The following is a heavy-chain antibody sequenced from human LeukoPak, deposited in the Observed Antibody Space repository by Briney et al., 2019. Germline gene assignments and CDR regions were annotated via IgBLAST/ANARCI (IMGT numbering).Heavy chain of an antibody. V-gene: IGHV4-34*01. CDR1: GGSFSGYY. CDR3: ARGRGTAMVRGTGYYGMDV. CDR2: INHSGST. J-gene: IGHJ6*02. D-gene: IGHD5-18*01. Sequence: PSETLSLTCAVYGGSFSGYYWSWFRQPPGKGLEWFGEINHSGSTNYNPSLKSRVTISVDTSKNQFSLKLSSVTAADTAVYYCARGRGTAMVRGTGYYGMDVWGQGTTVTVSS.